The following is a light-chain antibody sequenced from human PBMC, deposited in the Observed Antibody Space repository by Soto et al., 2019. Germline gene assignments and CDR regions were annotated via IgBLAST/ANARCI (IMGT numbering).Light chain of an antibody. CDR1: QSITSY. CDR3: QQSYSTPYT. CDR2: AAS. V-gene: IGKV1-39*01. J-gene: IGKJ2*01. Sequence: DIQMTQSPSSLSASVGDRVTITCRASQSITSYLNWYQQKPGKAPQLLIYAASILQSGVPSRFSGTGSGTDFTLTISSLQPEDFATYYCQQSYSTPYTFGPGTKLEIK.